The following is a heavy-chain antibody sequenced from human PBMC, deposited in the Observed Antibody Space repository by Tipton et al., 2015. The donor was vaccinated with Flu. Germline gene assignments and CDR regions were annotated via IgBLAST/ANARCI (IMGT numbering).Heavy chain of an antibody. CDR2: INHSGTT. CDR3: ARRDYSNYVSEPKNWFDT. D-gene: IGHD4-11*01. V-gene: IGHV4-34*01. CDR1: GGSFSGHY. J-gene: IGHJ5*02. Sequence: LRLSCAVYGGSFSGHYWSWIRQPPGKGLEWIGEINHSGTTNNNPSLKSRVTMSVDTSKNQFSLRLTSVTAADTAVYYCARRDYSNYVSEPKNWFDTWGQGTLVTVSS.